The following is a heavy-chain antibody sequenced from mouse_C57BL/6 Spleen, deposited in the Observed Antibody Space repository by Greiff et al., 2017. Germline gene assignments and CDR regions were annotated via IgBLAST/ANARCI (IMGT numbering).Heavy chain of an antibody. CDR3: ARESDYDEGWFAY. D-gene: IGHD2-4*01. CDR2: INYDGSST. V-gene: IGHV5-16*01. J-gene: IGHJ3*01. CDR1: GFTFSDYY. Sequence: EVKLVESEGGLVQPGSSMKLSCTASGFTFSDYYMAWVRQVPEKGLEWVANINYDGSSTYYLDSLKSRFIISRDNAKNILYLQMSSLKSEDTATYYCARESDYDEGWFAYWGQGTLVTVSA.